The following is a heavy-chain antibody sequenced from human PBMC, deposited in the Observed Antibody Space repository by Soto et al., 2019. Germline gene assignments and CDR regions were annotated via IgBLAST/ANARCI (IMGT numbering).Heavy chain of an antibody. CDR2: TYYSSRWNI. Sequence: SQTLSLTCVISGDSVSRTSIAWNWIRQSPLRGLEWLGRTYYSSRWNIDHAVSVQSRIAINLDTSKNQFSLQLNSVTPEDTAVYYCTRGRDSAFDIWGQGTMVTVSS. CDR1: GDSVSRTSIA. V-gene: IGHV6-1*01. CDR3: TRGRDSAFDI. J-gene: IGHJ3*02.